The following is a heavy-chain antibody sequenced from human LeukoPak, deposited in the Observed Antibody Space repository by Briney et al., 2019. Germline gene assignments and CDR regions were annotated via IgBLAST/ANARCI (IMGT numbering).Heavy chain of an antibody. Sequence: GGSLRLSCAASGFTFSSYSLNWVRQAPGKGLEWVSYISSSSSTIYYADSVKGRFTISRDNAKNSLYLQMNSLRDEDTAVYYCARDYTPTTVVTSEIDYLGQGPVVPVS. J-gene: IGHJ4*02. CDR2: ISSSSSTI. CDR1: GFTFSSYS. V-gene: IGHV3-48*02. D-gene: IGHD4-23*01. CDR3: ARDYTPTTVVTSEIDY.